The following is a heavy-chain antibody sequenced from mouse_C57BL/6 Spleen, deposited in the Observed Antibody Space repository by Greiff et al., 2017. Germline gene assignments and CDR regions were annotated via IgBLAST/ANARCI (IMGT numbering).Heavy chain of an antibody. J-gene: IGHJ2*01. Sequence: EVQVVESGGGLVQPGGSLKLSCAASGFTFSDYYMYWVRQTPEKRLEWVAYISNGGGSTYYPDTVKGRFTISRDNAKNTLYLQMSRLKSEDTAMYYCARQGETDPFDYWGQGTTLTVSS. CDR3: ARQGETDPFDY. V-gene: IGHV5-12*01. D-gene: IGHD4-1*01. CDR1: GFTFSDYY. CDR2: ISNGGGST.